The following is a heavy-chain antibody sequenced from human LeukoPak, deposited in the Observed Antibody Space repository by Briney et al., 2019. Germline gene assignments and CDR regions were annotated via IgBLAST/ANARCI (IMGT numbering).Heavy chain of an antibody. CDR1: GFIFSDYY. CDR2: ISNSDNDI. J-gene: IGHJ4*02. D-gene: IGHD6-6*01. CDR3: ASGSSSVGY. Sequence: GGSLRLSCVASGFIFSDYYMSWIRQTPGKGLEWISYISNSDNDIYYAGSVKGRFTISRDNTRNSLFLQMNSLRPDDTAVCYCASGSSSVGYWGQGTLVTVSP. V-gene: IGHV3-11*01.